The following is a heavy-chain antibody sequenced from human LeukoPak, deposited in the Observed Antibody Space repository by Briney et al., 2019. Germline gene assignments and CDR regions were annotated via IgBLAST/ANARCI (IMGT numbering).Heavy chain of an antibody. Sequence: PGGSLRLSCAASGFTFSNAWMSWVRQAPGKGLEWVGRIKSKTDGGTTDYAAPVKGRFTISGDDSKNTLYLQMNSLKTEDTAVYYCTTVLLWFGELYVDYWGQGTLVTVSS. CDR3: TTVLLWFGELYVDY. CDR2: IKSKTDGGTT. CDR1: GFTFSNAW. J-gene: IGHJ4*02. D-gene: IGHD3-10*01. V-gene: IGHV3-15*01.